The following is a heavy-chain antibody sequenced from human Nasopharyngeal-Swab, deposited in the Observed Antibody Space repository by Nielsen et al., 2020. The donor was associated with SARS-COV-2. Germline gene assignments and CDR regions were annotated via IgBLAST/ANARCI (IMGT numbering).Heavy chain of an antibody. CDR1: GFTFSDYY. CDR3: ARDAIVVVPAATYYYYGMDV. D-gene: IGHD2-2*01. J-gene: IGHJ6*02. Sequence: GGSLRLSCAASGFTFSDYYMSWIRQAPGKGLEWVSYISSSGSTIYYADSVKGRFTISRDNAKNSLYLQMNSLRAEDTAVYYCARDAIVVVPAATYYYYGMDVWGQGTTVTVPS. CDR2: ISSSGSTI. V-gene: IGHV3-11*04.